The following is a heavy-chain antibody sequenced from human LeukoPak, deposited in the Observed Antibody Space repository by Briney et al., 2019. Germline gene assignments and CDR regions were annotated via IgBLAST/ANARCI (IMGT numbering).Heavy chain of an antibody. D-gene: IGHD5-18*01. Sequence: GASVKVSCKASGYTFTSYDINWVRQATGQGLEWMGWMNPNSGNTGYAQKFQGRVTMTRNTSISTAYMELSSLRSEDTAVYYCARVSHETSIQLWLRGNYYYYYMDVWGKGTTVTISS. CDR3: ARVSHETSIQLWLRGNYYYYYMDV. CDR2: MNPNSGNT. CDR1: GYTFTSYD. J-gene: IGHJ6*03. V-gene: IGHV1-8*02.